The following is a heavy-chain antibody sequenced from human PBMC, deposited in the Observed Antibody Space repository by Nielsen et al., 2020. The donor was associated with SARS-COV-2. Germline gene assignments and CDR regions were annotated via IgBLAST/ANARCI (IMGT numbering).Heavy chain of an antibody. CDR2: IHYSGTT. V-gene: IGHV4-39*01. D-gene: IGHD3-22*01. CDR1: GASVSSSSYY. J-gene: IGHJ4*02. CDR3: ARAIYYYDSSGHFDY. Sequence: SETLSLTCTVSGASVSSSSYYWGWIRQPPGKGLEWIGTIHYSGTTYYIPSLKSRVTISVDTSKNQFSLKLSSVTAADTAVYYCARAIYYYDSSGHFDYWGQGTLVTVSS.